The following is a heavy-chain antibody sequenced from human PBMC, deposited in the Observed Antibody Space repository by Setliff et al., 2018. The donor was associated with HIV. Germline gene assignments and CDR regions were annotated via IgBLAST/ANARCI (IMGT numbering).Heavy chain of an antibody. J-gene: IGHJ4*02. V-gene: IGHV4-4*08. D-gene: IGHD4-4*01. CDR3: AREHDYSNYRRLDS. CDR1: GDSIITYY. Sequence: SETLSLTCTVSGDSIITYYWTWIRQPPGKGLEWIGYIHHSGSSDYTPSLRSRVTMSVDTSKNQFSLKLTSVTAADTAVYYCAREHDYSNYRRLDSWGQGIRVTVSS. CDR2: IHHSGSS.